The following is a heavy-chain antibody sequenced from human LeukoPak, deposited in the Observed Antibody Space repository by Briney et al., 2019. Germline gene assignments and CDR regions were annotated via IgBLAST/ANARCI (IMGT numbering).Heavy chain of an antibody. CDR3: ARDSRQQLPH. Sequence: GGSLRLSCAASGFTFSSYGMHWVRQTPDKGLEWVAIVSFDGSNKYYADSVKGRFSISRDNSKNTLFLQMSSLRAEDTAVYYCARDSRQQLPHWGQGTLVTVSS. D-gene: IGHD6-13*01. CDR2: VSFDGSNK. CDR1: GFTFSSYG. V-gene: IGHV3-30*03. J-gene: IGHJ4*02.